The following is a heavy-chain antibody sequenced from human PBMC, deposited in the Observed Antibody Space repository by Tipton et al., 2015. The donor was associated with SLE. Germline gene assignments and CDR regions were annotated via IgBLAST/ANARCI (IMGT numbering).Heavy chain of an antibody. D-gene: IGHD3-10*01. CDR3: ARDPMVRGEGQFDY. CDR1: GGTFSSYA. CDR2: IIPIFGTA. Sequence: QSGAEVKKPGASVKVSCKASGGTFSSYAISWVRQAPGQGLEWMGGIIPIFGTANYAQKFQGRVTITADESTSTAYMELSSLRSGDTAMYYCARDPMVRGEGQFDYWGQGTLVTVSS. V-gene: IGHV1-69*13. J-gene: IGHJ4*02.